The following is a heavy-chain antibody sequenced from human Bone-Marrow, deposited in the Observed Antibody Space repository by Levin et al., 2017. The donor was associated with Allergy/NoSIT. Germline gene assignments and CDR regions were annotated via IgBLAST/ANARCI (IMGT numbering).Heavy chain of an antibody. CDR2: IAREAEGGTT. V-gene: IGHV3-15*04. J-gene: IGHJ4*02. CDR1: GFIFTNAW. Sequence: SGGSLRLSCVGSGFIFTNAWMSWVRQAPGKGLEWVGRIAREAEGGTTDYAESLKGRFTISRDDSKNTVYLQVDSLKSEDTAIYYCATPRRAGVWDGLRYWGQGTLVTVSS. CDR3: ATPRRAGVWDGLRY. D-gene: IGHD5/OR15-5a*01.